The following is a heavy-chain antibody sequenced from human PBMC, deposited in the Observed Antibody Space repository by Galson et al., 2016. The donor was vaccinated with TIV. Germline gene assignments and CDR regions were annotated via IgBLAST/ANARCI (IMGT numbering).Heavy chain of an antibody. J-gene: IGHJ6*01. V-gene: IGHV3-30*02. CDR3: AKKGGLDV. CDR1: GFTFSDYN. Sequence: SLRLSCAASGFTFSDYNMNWVRQAPGKGLEWVASIGNDGVDKHADSVKGRFTISRDNSKSTLYLHLSSLRADDTAVYYCAKKGGLDVWGQGTTVTVSS. CDR2: IGNDGVDK.